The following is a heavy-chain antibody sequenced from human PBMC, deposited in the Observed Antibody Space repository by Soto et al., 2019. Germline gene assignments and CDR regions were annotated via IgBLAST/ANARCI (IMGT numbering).Heavy chain of an antibody. V-gene: IGHV3-7*01. Sequence: GGSLRLSSVASGFSFSNYNMNWVRQAPGKGLGWVAYIKQDGSEKYYVDSVKGRFTISRDNPKSSLYLQMNDLRAEDTAVYYCARGHKGLEVWGQGTTVTVSS. CDR1: GFSFSNYN. CDR2: IKQDGSEK. CDR3: ARGHKGLEV. J-gene: IGHJ6*02.